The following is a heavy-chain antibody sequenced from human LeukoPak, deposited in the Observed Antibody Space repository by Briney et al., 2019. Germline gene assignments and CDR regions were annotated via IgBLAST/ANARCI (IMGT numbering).Heavy chain of an antibody. CDR2: INHSGST. J-gene: IGHJ6*02. V-gene: IGHV4-34*01. Sequence: SETLSLTCTVSGGSISSYYWSWIRQPPGKGLEWIGEINHSGSTNYNPSLKSRVTISVDTSKNQFSLKLSSVTAADTAVYYCASPKRHSYYYGMDVWGQGTTVTVSS. CDR3: ASPKRHSYYYGMDV. CDR1: GGSISSYY.